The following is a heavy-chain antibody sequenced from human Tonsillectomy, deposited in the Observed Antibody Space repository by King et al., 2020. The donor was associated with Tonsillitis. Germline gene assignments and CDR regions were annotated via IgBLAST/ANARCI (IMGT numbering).Heavy chain of an antibody. CDR3: AREALAFDY. V-gene: IGHV1-2*02. J-gene: IGHJ4*02. CDR1: EYTFTDYY. CDR2: VNPHSGGT. Sequence: QLVQSGAEVKKPGASLKVSCKTSEYTFTDYYIHWVRQAPGQGLEWMGWVNPHSGGTNYAQKFQGRVTMTSDTSISTAFRELSRLRSDDMAVYYCAREALAFDYWGQGTLVTVSS.